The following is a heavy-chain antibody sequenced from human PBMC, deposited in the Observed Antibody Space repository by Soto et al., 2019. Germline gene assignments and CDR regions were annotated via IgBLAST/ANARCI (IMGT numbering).Heavy chain of an antibody. CDR1: GYTFTNYG. J-gene: IGHJ4*02. D-gene: IGHD1-26*01. V-gene: IGHV1-18*01. CDR3: SSRSGQLPYYFDY. Sequence: QVQLVQSGAEVKKPGASVKVSCKASGYTFTNYGISWVRQAPGQGLEWMGWISAYKGNTNYAQKFQGRVTMTTDTSTSTAHMELRSLRSDDTAVYYCSSRSGQLPYYFDYWGQGTLVTVSS. CDR2: ISAYKGNT.